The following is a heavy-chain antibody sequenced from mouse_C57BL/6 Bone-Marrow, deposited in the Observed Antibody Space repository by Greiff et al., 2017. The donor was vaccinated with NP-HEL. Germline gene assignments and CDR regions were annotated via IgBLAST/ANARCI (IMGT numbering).Heavy chain of an antibody. V-gene: IGHV1-69*01. CDR2: IDPSDSYP. CDR1: GYTFTSYW. J-gene: IGHJ4*01. D-gene: IGHD1-1*01. CDR3: AREKAITTVVGGGYAMDY. Sequence: QVQLQQPGAELVMPGASVKLSCKASGYTFTSYWLHWVKQRPGQGLEWIGEIDPSDSYPNYNQKFKGKSTLTVDKSSSTAYMQLSSLTSADSAVYYWAREKAITTVVGGGYAMDYWGQGTSVTVSA.